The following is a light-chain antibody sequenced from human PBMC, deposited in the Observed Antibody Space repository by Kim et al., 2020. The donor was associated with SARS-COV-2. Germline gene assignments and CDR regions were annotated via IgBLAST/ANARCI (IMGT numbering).Light chain of an antibody. CDR2: QHS. Sequence: SYELTQPPSVSVSPGQTASITCSGDKLGDKYACWYQQKPGQSPVLVIYQHSKRPSGIPERFSGSNSGNTATLTISGTQAMDEADYYCQAWDSSTVVFGGVTQLTVL. V-gene: IGLV3-1*01. CDR3: QAWDSSTVV. CDR1: KLGDKY. J-gene: IGLJ2*01.